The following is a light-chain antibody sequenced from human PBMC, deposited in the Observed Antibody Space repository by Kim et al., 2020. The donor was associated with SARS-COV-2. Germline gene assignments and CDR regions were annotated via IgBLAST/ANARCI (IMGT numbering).Light chain of an antibody. CDR2: DKN. J-gene: IGLJ3*02. CDR1: SLRKYP. V-gene: IGLV3-19*01. Sequence: GQTVRISCQGDSLRKYPVSWYQQKPGHAPILVMHDKNNVRPSGVPDRFSGSNSGNTAFLTITGAQVEDEAAYYCGSRDNNGPGVFGGGTQLTVL. CDR3: GSRDNNGPGV.